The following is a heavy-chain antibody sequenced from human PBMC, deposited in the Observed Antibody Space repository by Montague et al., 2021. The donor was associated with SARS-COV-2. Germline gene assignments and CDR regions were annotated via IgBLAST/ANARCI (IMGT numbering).Heavy chain of an antibody. CDR2: IYHSGNT. CDR3: ARPSIVGRNYYYYGIDV. V-gene: IGHV4-59*11. J-gene: IGHJ6*02. D-gene: IGHD3-3*01. CDR1: GGSINSLY. Sequence: SETLSLTCIVSGGSINSLYWSWIRQPPSKGLEWIGYIYHSGNTNYNPSLKSRVAISLDTSKNQFSLTLNSVTAADTAVYFCARPSIVGRNYYYYGIDVWGQGTTVTVSS.